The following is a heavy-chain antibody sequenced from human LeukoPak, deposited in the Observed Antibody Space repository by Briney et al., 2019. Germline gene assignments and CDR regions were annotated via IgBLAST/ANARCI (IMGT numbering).Heavy chain of an antibody. V-gene: IGHV3-7*03. CDR3: ARDGFGTGSN. CDR1: GLTFSNYW. D-gene: IGHD3-16*01. CDR2: IKQDGSEK. J-gene: IGHJ4*02. Sequence: GGSLRLSCAASGLTFSNYWMDWVRQAPGKGLGWVANIKQDGSEKNYVDSVKGRFIISRDNAKNSLYLQMNTLRADDTAVYYCARDGFGTGSNWGQGTLVTVSS.